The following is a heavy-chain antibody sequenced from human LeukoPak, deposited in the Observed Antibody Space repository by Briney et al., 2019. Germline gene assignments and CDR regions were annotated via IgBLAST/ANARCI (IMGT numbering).Heavy chain of an antibody. V-gene: IGHV3-30*04. Sequence: GRSLRLSCAASGFTFSSYAMHWVRQAPGKGLEWVAVISYDGSNKYYTDSVKGRFTISRDNSKNTLYLQMNSLRAEDTAVYYCARDQIQLFDYWGQGTLVTVSS. J-gene: IGHJ4*02. CDR2: ISYDGSNK. D-gene: IGHD5-18*01. CDR3: ARDQIQLFDY. CDR1: GFTFSSYA.